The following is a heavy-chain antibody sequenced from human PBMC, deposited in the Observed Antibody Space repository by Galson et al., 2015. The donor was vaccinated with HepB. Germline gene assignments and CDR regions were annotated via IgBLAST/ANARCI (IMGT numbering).Heavy chain of an antibody. J-gene: IGHJ4*02. V-gene: IGHV4-39*01. CDR2: IYYSGST. Sequence: LSLTCTVSGGSISSSSYYWGWIRQPPGKGLEWIGSIYYSGSTYYNPSLKSRVTISVDTSKNQFSLKLSSVTAADTAVYYCARHATYYDILTGFRTGAIDYWGQGTLVTVSS. CDR3: ARHATYYDILTGFRTGAIDY. CDR1: GGSISSSSYY. D-gene: IGHD3-9*01.